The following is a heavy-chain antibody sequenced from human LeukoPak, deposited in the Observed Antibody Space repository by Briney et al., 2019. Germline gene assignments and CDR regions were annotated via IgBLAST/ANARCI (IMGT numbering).Heavy chain of an antibody. V-gene: IGHV3-53*01. J-gene: IGHJ6*02. Sequence: PGVSLRLSCAASGFTVSSNYMSWVRQAPGKGLEWVSVIYSGGSTYYADSVKGRFTISRDNSKNTLYLQMNSLRAEDTAVYYCARDRYGDYVYYYGMDVWGQGTTVTVSS. CDR3: ARDRYGDYVYYYGMDV. CDR2: IYSGGST. CDR1: GFTVSSNY. D-gene: IGHD4-17*01.